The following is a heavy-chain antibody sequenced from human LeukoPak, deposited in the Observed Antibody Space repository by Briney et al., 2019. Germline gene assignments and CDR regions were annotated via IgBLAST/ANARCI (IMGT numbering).Heavy chain of an antibody. V-gene: IGHV3-9*01. CDR2: ISWRSHNI. CDR1: GFTFDDYA. Sequence: PGRSLRLSCVASGFTFDDYAMHWVRQAPGKGLEWISVISWRSHNIDYADSVKGRFTVSRDNAKNSLYLQLNSLTVDDTTFYYCAKGCSGWSRSDFDSWGQGTLVTVSS. J-gene: IGHJ4*02. CDR3: AKGCSGWSRSDFDS. D-gene: IGHD6-19*01.